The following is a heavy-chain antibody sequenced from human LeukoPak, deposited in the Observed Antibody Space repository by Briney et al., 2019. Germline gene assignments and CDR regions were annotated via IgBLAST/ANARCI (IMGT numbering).Heavy chain of an antibody. CDR1: GGTFSSYA. CDR2: IIPIFGTA. J-gene: IGHJ3*02. V-gene: IGHV1-69*13. Sequence: SVKVSCKASGGTFSSYAISWVRQAPGQGLEWMGGIIPIFGTANYAQKFQGRVTITADESTSTAYMELSSLRSEDTAVYYCARAARGARPGAFDIWGQGTMVTVSS. CDR3: ARAARGARPGAFDI. D-gene: IGHD6-6*01.